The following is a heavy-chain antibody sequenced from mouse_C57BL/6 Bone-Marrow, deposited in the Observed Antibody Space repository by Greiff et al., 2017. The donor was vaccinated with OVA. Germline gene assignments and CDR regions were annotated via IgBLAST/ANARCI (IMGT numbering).Heavy chain of an antibody. CDR1: GFTFSDYG. D-gene: IGHD2-3*01. J-gene: IGHJ1*03. V-gene: IGHV5-17*01. CDR2: ISSGSSTI. CDR3: ARAGWLNWYFDV. Sequence: EVKLVESGGGLVKPGGSLKLSCAASGFTFSDYGMHWVRQAPEKGLEWVAYISSGSSTIYYADTVKGRFTISRDNAKNTLFLQMTSLRSEDTAMYYCARAGWLNWYFDVWGTGTTVTVSS.